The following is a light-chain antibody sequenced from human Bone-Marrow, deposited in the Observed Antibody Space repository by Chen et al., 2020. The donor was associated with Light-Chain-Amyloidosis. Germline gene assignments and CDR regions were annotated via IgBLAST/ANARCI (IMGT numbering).Light chain of an antibody. V-gene: IGLV6-57*01. CDR1: SGSIATNY. Sequence: NLMLTQPHSVWESPGRTVSISCTRSSGSIATNYVQWYQQRPGSCPTTVLSEDDHRPSWVPDRFSGFIDRSANSASLASSGLKTEDEADYYCQSYQGSSQGLFGGGTKLTVL. J-gene: IGLJ3*02. CDR3: QSYQGSSQGL. CDR2: EDD.